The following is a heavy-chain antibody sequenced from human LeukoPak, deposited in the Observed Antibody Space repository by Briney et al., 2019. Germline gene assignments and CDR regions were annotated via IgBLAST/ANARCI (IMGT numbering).Heavy chain of an antibody. D-gene: IGHD3-10*01. CDR3: ARGPGSHYNTYWYFDL. CDR2: MYSSGRT. J-gene: IGHJ2*01. CDR1: GGSIITHY. V-gene: IGHV4-4*07. Sequence: PSETLSLTCTVSGGSIITHYWSWIGQPAGKGREWIGRMYSSGRTNYNPSLQSRVTMSVDTSKNQFSLKLTSVTAADTAVYYCARGPGSHYNTYWYFDLWGRGTLVTVSS.